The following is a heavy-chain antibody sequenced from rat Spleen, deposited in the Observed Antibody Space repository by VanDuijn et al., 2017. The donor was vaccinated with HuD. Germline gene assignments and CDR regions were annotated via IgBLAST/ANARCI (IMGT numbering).Heavy chain of an antibody. CDR2: IWGDGST. CDR1: GFSLTSYN. J-gene: IGHJ2*01. CDR3: TRGKGNNPFDY. Sequence: QVQLKESGPGLVQPSQTLSLTCTVAGFSLTSYNVHWVRQPPGKGLEWMGGIWGDGSTNYNSALKSRLSISRDTSKSQVFLKMNSLQTEDTAIYFCTRGKGNNPFDYWGQGVMVTVSS. D-gene: IGHD1-10*01. V-gene: IGHV2-1*01.